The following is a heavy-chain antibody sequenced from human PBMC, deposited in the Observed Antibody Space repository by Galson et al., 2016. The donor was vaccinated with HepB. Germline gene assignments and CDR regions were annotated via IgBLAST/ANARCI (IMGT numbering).Heavy chain of an antibody. Sequence: ETLSLTCAVYGTTLTDKYWGWIRQTPGRGLEWIAEINHAGRTAYNPSLRSRVAIFVDTSKNQFSLALTSVTAADTGFYYCARGGLTPIIITVWGHGTLVTVS. D-gene: IGHD4-11*01. V-gene: IGHV4-34*01. CDR3: ARGGLTPIIITV. J-gene: IGHJ4*01. CDR2: INHAGRT. CDR1: GTTLTDKY.